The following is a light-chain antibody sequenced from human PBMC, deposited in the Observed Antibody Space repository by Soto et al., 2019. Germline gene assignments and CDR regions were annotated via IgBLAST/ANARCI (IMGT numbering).Light chain of an antibody. CDR3: QQVNSYPLT. V-gene: IGKV1-9*01. J-gene: IGKJ4*01. CDR1: QGISTF. CDR2: AAS. Sequence: DIQLTQSPSFLSASIGGRVNITCRASQGISTFLAWYQQLPGKAPKLLIYAASTLQSGVPSRFSGSGSGTEFTLTISSLQPEDFATYYCQQVNSYPLTFGGGTKMEIK.